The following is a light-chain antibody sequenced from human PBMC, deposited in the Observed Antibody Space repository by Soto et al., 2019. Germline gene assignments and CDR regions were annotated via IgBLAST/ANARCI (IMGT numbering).Light chain of an antibody. V-gene: IGKV3-15*01. CDR1: QDVTTN. J-gene: IGKJ5*01. CDR3: QQYNNWPFS. CDR2: DIS. Sequence: EISMTQFPAILSASPGGGATLSCRAAQDVTTNFAWYQLRRGQPHRXLIYDISTRATGVPARFSVSVSGTEFTLNISGLQSEDGALYVGQQYNNWPFSFGPGTRLEIK.